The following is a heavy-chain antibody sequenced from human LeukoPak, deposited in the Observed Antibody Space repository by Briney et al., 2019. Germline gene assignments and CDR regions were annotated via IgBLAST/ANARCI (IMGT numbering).Heavy chain of an antibody. CDR3: ARGLRSTVGAIDY. V-gene: IGHV6-1*01. Sequence: SQTLSLTCAISGDSFSSNSAAWNWIRQSPSRGLEWLGRTYYRSKWYNDYAVFVKSRITINPDTSKNQFSLQLNSVTPEDTAVYYCARGLRSTVGAIDYWGQGTLVTVSS. D-gene: IGHD1-26*01. CDR1: GDSFSSNSAA. CDR2: TYYRSKWYN. J-gene: IGHJ4*02.